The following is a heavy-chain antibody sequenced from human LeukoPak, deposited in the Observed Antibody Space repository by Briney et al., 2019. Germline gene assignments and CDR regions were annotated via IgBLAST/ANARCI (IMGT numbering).Heavy chain of an antibody. V-gene: IGHV1-2*02. CDR2: INPNSGGT. J-gene: IGHJ4*02. Sequence: ASVKVSCKASGFTFTDYYMHWVRQAPGQGLEWMGWINPNSGGTNYAQKFQGTVTMTRDTSISTAYMELSRLRSDDTAVYYCARDRPPGRGYYPVSPFDFWGQGTLVIVSS. CDR1: GFTFTDYY. CDR3: ARDRPPGRGYYPVSPFDF. D-gene: IGHD3-3*01.